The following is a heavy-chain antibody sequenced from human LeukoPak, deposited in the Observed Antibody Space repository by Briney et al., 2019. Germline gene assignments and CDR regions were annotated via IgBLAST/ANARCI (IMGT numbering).Heavy chain of an antibody. Sequence: SETLSLTCAVYGGSFSGYYWSWIRQPPGKGLEWIGEINHSGSTNYNPSLKSRVTISVDTSKNQFSLKLSSVTAADTAVYYCARDDGPEHVLSGSVWFGQNWFDPWGQGTLVTVSS. CDR3: ARDDGPEHVLSGSVWFGQNWFDP. J-gene: IGHJ5*02. CDR2: INHSGST. V-gene: IGHV4-34*01. D-gene: IGHD3-10*01. CDR1: GGSFSGYY.